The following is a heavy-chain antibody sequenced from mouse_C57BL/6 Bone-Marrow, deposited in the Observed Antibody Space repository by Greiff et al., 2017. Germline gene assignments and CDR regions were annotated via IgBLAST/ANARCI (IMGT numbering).Heavy chain of an antibody. J-gene: IGHJ2*01. D-gene: IGHD2-13*01. CDR2: ISDGGSYT. CDR1: GFTFSSYA. V-gene: IGHV5-4*01. Sequence: DVMLVESGGGLVKPGGSLKLSCAASGFTFSSYAMSWVRQTPEKRLEWVATISDGGSYTYYPDNVKGRFTISRDNAKNNLYLQMSHLKSEDTAMYYCARDREGDGVDYWGQGTTLTVSS. CDR3: ARDREGDGVDY.